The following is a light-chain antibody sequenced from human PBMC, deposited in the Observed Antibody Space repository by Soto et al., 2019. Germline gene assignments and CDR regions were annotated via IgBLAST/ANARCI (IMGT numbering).Light chain of an antibody. J-gene: IGKJ5*01. V-gene: IGKV3-11*01. CDR1: QSVSSY. CDR2: NAS. Sequence: EIVLTQSPATLSLSPVERATLSCRASQSVSSYLAWYQQKPGQAPRLLIFNASNRATGIPARFSGSGSGTDFTLTISNLEPEDFAVYYCQQRTNWPITFGQGTRLEIK. CDR3: QQRTNWPIT.